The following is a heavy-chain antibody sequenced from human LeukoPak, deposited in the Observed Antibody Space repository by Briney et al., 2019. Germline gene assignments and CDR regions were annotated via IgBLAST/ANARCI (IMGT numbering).Heavy chain of an antibody. CDR3: AIAGTYYDYVWGSYRYIAYFYY. CDR2: INHSGST. CDR1: GGSFSGYY. J-gene: IGHJ4*02. V-gene: IGHV4-34*01. D-gene: IGHD3-16*02. Sequence: PSETLSLICAVYGGSFSGYYWSWIRQPPGKGMEWIGEINHSGSTNYNPSLTTRVNISIDTSKNQFSLTLSYVPAAHTAVYYCAIAGTYYDYVWGSYRYIAYFYYWGQGTLVTVSS.